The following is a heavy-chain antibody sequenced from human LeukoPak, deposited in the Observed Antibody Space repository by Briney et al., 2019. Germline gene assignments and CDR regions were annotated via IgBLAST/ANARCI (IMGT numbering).Heavy chain of an antibody. Sequence: GGSLRLSCAASGFTFSSYAMSWVRQAPGKGLEWVSAISGSGGSTYYADSVKGRFTISRDNSKNTLYLQMNSLRAEDTAVYYCAKVPYRGSYYPVFDYWGQGTLVTVSS. CDR1: GFTFSSYA. CDR3: AKVPYRGSYYPVFDY. V-gene: IGHV3-23*01. D-gene: IGHD3-16*01. CDR2: ISGSGGST. J-gene: IGHJ4*02.